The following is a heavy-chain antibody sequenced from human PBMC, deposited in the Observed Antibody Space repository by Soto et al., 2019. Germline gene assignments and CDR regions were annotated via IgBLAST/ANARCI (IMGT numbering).Heavy chain of an antibody. D-gene: IGHD3-10*01. CDR1: GGSFSGYY. J-gene: IGHJ5*02. V-gene: IGHV4-34*01. CDR2: INHSGST. Sequence: SETLSLTCAVYGGSFSGYYWSWIRQPPGKGLEWIGEINHSGSTNYNPSPKSRVTISVDTSKNQFSLKLSSVTAADTAVYYCARGGKHNNYYGSGTPGGDWFDPWGQGTL. CDR3: ARGGKHNNYYGSGTPGGDWFDP.